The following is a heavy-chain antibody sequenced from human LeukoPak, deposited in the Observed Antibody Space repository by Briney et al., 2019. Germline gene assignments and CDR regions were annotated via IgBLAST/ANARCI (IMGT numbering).Heavy chain of an antibody. CDR3: AIMQGYYDGSGYWVQ. D-gene: IGHD3-22*01. CDR1: GFTFGSYG. J-gene: IGHJ1*01. Sequence: QAGGSLRLSCAASGFTFGSYGMSWVRQAPGKGLEWVSFITPNADRTSYADPVEGRFTISRDNPRNTLYMQMNSLRDEDTAVYYCAIMQGYYDGSGYWVQWGQGTLVTVSS. CDR2: ITPNADRT. V-gene: IGHV3-23*01.